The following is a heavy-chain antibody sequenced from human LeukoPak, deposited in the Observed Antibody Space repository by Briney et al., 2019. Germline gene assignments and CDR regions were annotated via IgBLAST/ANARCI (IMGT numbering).Heavy chain of an antibody. J-gene: IGHJ6*02. Sequence: PSETLSLTCTVSGGSISSYYWSWIRQPPGKGLEWIGYIYYSGSTNYNPSLKSRVTISVDTSKNQFSLKLSSVTAADTAVYYCASSPCSGGSCFPFGYYGMDVWGQGTTVTVSS. CDR1: GGSISSYY. CDR2: IYYSGST. D-gene: IGHD2-15*01. CDR3: ASSPCSGGSCFPFGYYGMDV. V-gene: IGHV4-59*01.